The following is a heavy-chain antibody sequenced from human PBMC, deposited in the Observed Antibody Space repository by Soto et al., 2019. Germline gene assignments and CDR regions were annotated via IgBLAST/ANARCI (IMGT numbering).Heavy chain of an antibody. V-gene: IGHV4-59*08. J-gene: IGHJ4*02. CDR2: IYYSGST. CDR3: VRYHGARVYFDY. CDR1: GGSISSYY. D-gene: IGHD4-17*01. Sequence: PSETLSLTCTVSGGSISSYYWSWIRQPPGKGLEWIGYIYYSGSTNYNPSLKSRVTISVDTSKNQFSLKLSSVTAADTAVYFCVRYHGARVYFDYWGQGSLVTVS.